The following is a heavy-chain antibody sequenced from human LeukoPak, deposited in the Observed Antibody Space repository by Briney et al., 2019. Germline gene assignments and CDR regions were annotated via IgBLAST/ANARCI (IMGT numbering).Heavy chain of an antibody. CDR2: ISSSSSYT. Sequence: GGSLRLSCAASGFTFSDYYMSWIRQAPGKGLEWVSYISSSSSYTNYADSVKGRFTISRDNAKNSLYLQMNSLRAEDTAVHYCARAVPAAMFSYYFDYWGQGTLVTVSS. CDR3: ARAVPAAMFSYYFDY. D-gene: IGHD2-2*01. J-gene: IGHJ4*02. CDR1: GFTFSDYY. V-gene: IGHV3-11*06.